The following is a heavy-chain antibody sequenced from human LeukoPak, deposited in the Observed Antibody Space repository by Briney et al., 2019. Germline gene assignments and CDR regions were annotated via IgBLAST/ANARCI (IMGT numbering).Heavy chain of an antibody. V-gene: IGHV1-69*13. D-gene: IGHD2/OR15-2a*01. CDR3: ARDIGSPRGYYDY. Sequence: SVKVSCKASGGTFSSYAISWVRQAPGQGLEWMGGIIPIFGTANYAQKFQGRVTITADESTSTGYMELSSLRSEDTAVYYCARDIGSPRGYYDYWGQGTLVTVSS. CDR2: IIPIFGTA. CDR1: GGTFSSYA. J-gene: IGHJ4*02.